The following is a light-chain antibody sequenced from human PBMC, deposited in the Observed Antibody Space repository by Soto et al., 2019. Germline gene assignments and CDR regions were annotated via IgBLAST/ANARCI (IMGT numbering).Light chain of an antibody. V-gene: IGLV1-40*01. CDR3: QSYDSSLSGFVV. J-gene: IGLJ2*01. CDR1: SSNIGAGYD. CDR2: GNS. Sequence: QLVLTQPPSVSGAPGQRVTISCTWSSSNIGAGYDVHWYQQLPGTAPKLLIYGNSNRPSGVPDRFSGSKSGTSASLAITGLQAEDEADYYCQSYDSSLSGFVVFGGGTQLTVL.